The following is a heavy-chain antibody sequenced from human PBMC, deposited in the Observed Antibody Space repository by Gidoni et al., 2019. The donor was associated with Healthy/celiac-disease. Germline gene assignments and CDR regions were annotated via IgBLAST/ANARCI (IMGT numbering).Heavy chain of an antibody. V-gene: IGHV4-31*03. CDR2: IYYSGST. J-gene: IGHJ4*02. D-gene: IGHD5-12*01. CDR3: ARVSGYSGYDPIDY. CDR1: GGSISSGGYY. Sequence: QVQLQESGPGLVKPSQTLSLTCTVSGGSISSGGYYWSWIRQNPGKGLEWIGYIYYSGSTYYNPSLKSRVTISVDTSKNQFSLKLSSVTAADTAVYYCARVSGYSGYDPIDYWGQGTLVTVSS.